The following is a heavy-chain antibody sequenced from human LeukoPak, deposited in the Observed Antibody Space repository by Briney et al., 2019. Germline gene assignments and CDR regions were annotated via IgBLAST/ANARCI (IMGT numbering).Heavy chain of an antibody. CDR3: ARGVPSGYDTLDY. Sequence: PGEPLKISCKGSGYSFTSYWIGWVRQMPGKGLEWMGVIYPGDSDTRYSPSFQGQVTISADKSISTAHLQWSSLKASDTGMYYCARGVPSGYDTLDYWGQGTLVTVSS. CDR1: GYSFTSYW. CDR2: IYPGDSDT. V-gene: IGHV5-51*01. D-gene: IGHD5-12*01. J-gene: IGHJ4*02.